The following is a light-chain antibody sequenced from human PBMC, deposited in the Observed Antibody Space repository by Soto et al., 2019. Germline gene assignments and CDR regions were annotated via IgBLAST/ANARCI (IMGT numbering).Light chain of an antibody. CDR1: QSVSSY. Sequence: EIGLTQSPATLSLAPGERATLSCRASQSVSSYLAWYQQKPGQAPRLLIYDASNRATGIPARFSGSGSGTDFTLPISSLEPEDFAVYYCQQRSHWPPITFGGGTKVEIK. CDR3: QQRSHWPPIT. V-gene: IGKV3-11*01. J-gene: IGKJ4*01. CDR2: DAS.